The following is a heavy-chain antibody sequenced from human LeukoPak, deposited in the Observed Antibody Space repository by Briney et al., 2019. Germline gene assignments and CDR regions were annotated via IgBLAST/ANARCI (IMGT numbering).Heavy chain of an antibody. Sequence: ASVKVSCKASGYTFTSYYMHWVRQAPGQGLEWMGIINPSGGSTSYAQKFQGRVTITTDESTSTAYMELSSLRSEDTAVYYCAIKEGYCSGGSCGIWGQGTLVTVSS. CDR2: INPSGGST. J-gene: IGHJ4*02. D-gene: IGHD2-15*01. CDR3: AIKEGYCSGGSCGI. CDR1: GYTFTSYY. V-gene: IGHV1-46*01.